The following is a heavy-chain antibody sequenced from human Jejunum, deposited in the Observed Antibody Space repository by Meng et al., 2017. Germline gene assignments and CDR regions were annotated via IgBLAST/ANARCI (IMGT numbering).Heavy chain of an antibody. Sequence: QVQLVESGRGLVKPGGSLRLSCAASGFIFSDFYMSWIRQAPGKGLEWLSYISSSGSTIYYADSVKGRFTISRDNAKNSLYLQMNSLRDEDTAVYYCARDLKGFFDSSGLDYWGQGTLVTVSS. CDR3: ARDLKGFFDSSGLDY. CDR1: GFIFSDFY. D-gene: IGHD3-22*01. CDR2: ISSSGSTI. J-gene: IGHJ4*02. V-gene: IGHV3-11*01.